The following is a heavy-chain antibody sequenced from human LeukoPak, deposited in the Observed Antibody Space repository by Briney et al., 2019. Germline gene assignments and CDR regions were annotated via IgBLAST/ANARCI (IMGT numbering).Heavy chain of an antibody. D-gene: IGHD3-22*01. CDR1: GFTFSSYG. CDR3: AVTVITMIGVVIAY. V-gene: IGHV3-21*01. J-gene: IGHJ4*02. Sequence: GGSLRLSCAASGFTFSSYGMSWVRQAPGKGLKWVSSISSSSSYIYYADSVKGRFTISRDNANNSLCLQMNSLRAEDTAVFCCAVTVITMIGVVIAYWGQGTLVTVSS. CDR2: ISSSSSYI.